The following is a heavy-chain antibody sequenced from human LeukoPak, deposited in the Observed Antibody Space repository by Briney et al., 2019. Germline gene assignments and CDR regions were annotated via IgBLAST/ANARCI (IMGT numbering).Heavy chain of an antibody. J-gene: IGHJ5*02. Sequence: SVKVSCKASGGTFSSYAISWVRQAPGQGLEWMGGIIPIFGTANYAQKFQGRVTITADESTSTAYMELSSLRSEDTAVYYCARDQDYDSSGYYPHWFDPWGQGTLVTVSS. V-gene: IGHV1-69*13. CDR2: IIPIFGTA. CDR3: ARDQDYDSSGYYPHWFDP. CDR1: GGTFSSYA. D-gene: IGHD3-22*01.